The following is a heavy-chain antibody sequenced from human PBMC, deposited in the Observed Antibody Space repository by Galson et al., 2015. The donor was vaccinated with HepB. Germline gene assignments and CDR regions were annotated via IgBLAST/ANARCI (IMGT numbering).Heavy chain of an antibody. CDR1: GFTFSSKW. CDR2: INTDGTNT. J-gene: IGHJ4*02. CDR3: APAELQ. Sequence: SLRLSCAASGFTFSSKWMHWVRQAPGKGLVWVSLINTDGTNTNYVDSVKGRFTISRDNARNTLYLQMNSLRAEDTAIYYCAPAELQWGQGTLVTASS. V-gene: IGHV3-74*01. D-gene: IGHD1-14*01.